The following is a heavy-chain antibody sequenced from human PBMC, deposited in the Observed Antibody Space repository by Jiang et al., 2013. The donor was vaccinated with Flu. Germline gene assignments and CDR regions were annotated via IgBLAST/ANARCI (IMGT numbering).Heavy chain of an antibody. V-gene: IGHV4-59*01. J-gene: IGHJ6*04. CDR1: GGSISSYY. CDR2: IYYSGST. Sequence: GSGLVKPSETLSLTCTVSGGSISSYYWSWIRQPPGKGLEWIGYIYYSGSTNYNPSLKSRVTISVDTSKNQFSLKLSSVTAADTAVYYCARGLSPFWSGQFYSYYGMDVWGIGTTVTVSS. D-gene: IGHD3-3*01. CDR3: ARGLSPFWSGQFYSYYGMDV.